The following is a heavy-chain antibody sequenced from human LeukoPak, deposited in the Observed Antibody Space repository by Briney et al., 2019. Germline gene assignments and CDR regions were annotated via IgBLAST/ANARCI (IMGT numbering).Heavy chain of an antibody. J-gene: IGHJ6*02. D-gene: IGHD2-2*01. CDR3: ARGKGYCSSTSCWSYYYYGMDV. V-gene: IGHV4-34*01. CDR1: GGSFSGYY. Sequence: PSETLSLTCAAYGGSFSGYYWSWIRQPPGKGLEWIGEINHSGSTNYNPSLKSRVTISVDTSKNQFSLKLSSVTAADTAVYYCARGKGYCSSTSCWSYYYYGMDVWGQGTTVTVSS. CDR2: INHSGST.